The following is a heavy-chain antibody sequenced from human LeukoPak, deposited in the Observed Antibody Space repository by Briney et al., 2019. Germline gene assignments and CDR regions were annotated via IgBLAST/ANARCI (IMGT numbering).Heavy chain of an antibody. D-gene: IGHD3-22*01. J-gene: IGHJ4*02. CDR3: ARYYDSSVSFDY. CDR2: IYYSGST. V-gene: IGHV4-39*07. Sequence: SETLSLTCTVSGVSISSSSYYWGWLRQPPGKGLEWIGSIYYSGSTYYNPSLKSRVTIPVDTSKNQYSLKLSSVTAADTAVYYCARYYDSSVSFDYWGQGTLVTVSS. CDR1: GVSISSSSYY.